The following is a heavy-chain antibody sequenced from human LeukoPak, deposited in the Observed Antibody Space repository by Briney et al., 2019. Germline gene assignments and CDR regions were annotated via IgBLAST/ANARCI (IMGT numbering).Heavy chain of an antibody. CDR3: ARSPPVDTAMIDY. V-gene: IGHV3-21*01. J-gene: IGHJ4*02. CDR1: GFTFSSYS. CDR2: ISSSSSYI. Sequence: KPGGSLRLSCAASGFTFSSYSMNWVRQAPGKGLEWVSSISSSSSYIYYADSLKGRFTISRDNAKNSLYLQMNSLRAEDTAVYYCARSPPVDTAMIDYWGQGTLVTVSS. D-gene: IGHD5-18*01.